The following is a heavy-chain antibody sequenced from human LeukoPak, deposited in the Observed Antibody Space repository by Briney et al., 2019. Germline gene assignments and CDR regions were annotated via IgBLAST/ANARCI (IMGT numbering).Heavy chain of an antibody. CDR3: ARFTTVVPAFWYFDL. Sequence: SETLSLTCTVSGGSISGYYWSWIRQPPGKGLEWIGYIFYSGSTNYNPSLKSRVTISLATSKNQFSLQLRSVTAADTAVYYCARFTTVVPAFWYFDLWGRGTLVTVSS. CDR2: IFYSGST. CDR1: GGSISGYY. V-gene: IGHV4-59*08. D-gene: IGHD4-23*01. J-gene: IGHJ2*01.